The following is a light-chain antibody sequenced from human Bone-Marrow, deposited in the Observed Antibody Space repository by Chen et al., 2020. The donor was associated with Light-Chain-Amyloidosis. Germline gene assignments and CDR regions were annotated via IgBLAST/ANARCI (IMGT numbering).Light chain of an antibody. CDR1: NIGSTS. CDR2: DDS. V-gene: IGLV3-21*02. CDR3: QVWDRSSDRPV. Sequence: SYVLTQPFSVSVAPGQTATIACGGNNIGSTSVHWYQQTPGQAPLLVVYDDSDRPSGIPERLSGSNSGNTATLTISRGEAGDEADYYCQVWDRSSDRPVFGGGTKLTVL. J-gene: IGLJ3*02.